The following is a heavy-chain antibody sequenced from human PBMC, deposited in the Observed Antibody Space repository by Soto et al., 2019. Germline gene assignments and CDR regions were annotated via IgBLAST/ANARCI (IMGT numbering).Heavy chain of an antibody. Sequence: PSETLSLTCAVYGGSFSGYYWSWIRQPPGKGLEWIGEINHSGSTNYNPSLKSRVTISVDTSKNQFSLKLSSVTAADTAVYYCARGSPIVYWFDPWGQGTRVTVSS. V-gene: IGHV4-34*01. J-gene: IGHJ5*02. D-gene: IGHD2-21*01. CDR1: GGSFSGYY. CDR3: ARGSPIVYWFDP. CDR2: INHSGST.